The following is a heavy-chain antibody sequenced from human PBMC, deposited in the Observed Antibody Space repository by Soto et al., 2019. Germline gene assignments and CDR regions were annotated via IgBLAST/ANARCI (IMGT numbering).Heavy chain of an antibody. J-gene: IGHJ5*02. CDR3: ARAPHFVGKFEP. Sequence: SETLSLTCAVSGDSISGSYWSWIRQPPGKGLEWIGFIHYSGRTSYNPSLKSRITVSVDTSKNQFSLKLSSVSAADTAVYYCARAPHFVGKFEPWGQGTLVTVSS. CDR1: GDSISGSY. V-gene: IGHV4-59*12. D-gene: IGHD2-21*01. CDR2: IHYSGRT.